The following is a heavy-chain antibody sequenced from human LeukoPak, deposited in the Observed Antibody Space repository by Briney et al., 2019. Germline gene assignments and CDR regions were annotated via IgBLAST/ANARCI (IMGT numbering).Heavy chain of an antibody. V-gene: IGHV4-39*01. J-gene: IGHJ4*02. CDR2: IYYSGTT. D-gene: IGHD2-21*01. Sequence: PSETLSLTCTVSGGSISSSSYYWGWIRQPPGKGLEWIGSIYYSGTTYYNRSLRSRDTISVDTSKNQFSLRLSSVTAADTAVYYCARLFDSLRHGDYWSQGTLATSSP. CDR1: GGSISSSSYY. CDR3: ARLFDSLRHGDY.